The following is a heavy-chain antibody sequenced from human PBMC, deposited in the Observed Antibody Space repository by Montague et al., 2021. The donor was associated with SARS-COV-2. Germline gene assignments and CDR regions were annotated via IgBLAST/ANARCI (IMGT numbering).Heavy chain of an antibody. CDR3: AHTSAITTASANFDY. V-gene: IGHV2-5*02. CDR2: IYWDDDK. Sequence: PALVKPTQTLTLTCTFSGFSLSTNGVCVSWIRQPPGKALEWLARIYWDDDKLYSPSLKSRLTISKDTSKNQVVLTMANMDPVDTATYYCAHTSAITTASANFDYWGQGTLVTVSS. D-gene: IGHD2-2*02. J-gene: IGHJ4*02. CDR1: GFSLSTNGVC.